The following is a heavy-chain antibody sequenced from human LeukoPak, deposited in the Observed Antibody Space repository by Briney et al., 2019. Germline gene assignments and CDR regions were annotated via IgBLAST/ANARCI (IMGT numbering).Heavy chain of an antibody. CDR3: ARQQAATGAFDP. V-gene: IGHV4-34*01. CDR1: GGSFSGYY. CDR2: INHSGST. J-gene: IGHJ5*02. Sequence: SETLSLTCVVYGGSFSGYYWSWIRQPPGKGLEWIGEINHSGSTNYNPSLKSRVTISVDTSKNQFSLKLSSVTAADTAVYYCARQQAATGAFDPWGQGTLVTVSS. D-gene: IGHD6-25*01.